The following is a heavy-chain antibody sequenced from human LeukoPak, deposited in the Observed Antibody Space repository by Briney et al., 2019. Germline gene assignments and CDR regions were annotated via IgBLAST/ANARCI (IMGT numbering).Heavy chain of an antibody. CDR2: IYYSGST. D-gene: IGHD5-24*01. CDR1: GGSISSSSYY. V-gene: IGHV4-39*02. Sequence: SETLSLTCTVSGGSISSSSYYWGWIRQPPGKGLEWIGSIYYSGSTYYNPSPKSRVTISVDTSKNQFSLKLSSVTAADTAVYYCAREVSRDGYRWGYGYWGQGTLVTVSS. CDR3: AREVSRDGYRWGYGY. J-gene: IGHJ4*02.